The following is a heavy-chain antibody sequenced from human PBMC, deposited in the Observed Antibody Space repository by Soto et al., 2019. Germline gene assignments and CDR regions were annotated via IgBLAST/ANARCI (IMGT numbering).Heavy chain of an antibody. J-gene: IGHJ3*02. CDR1: GFTFSSYS. CDR2: ISSSSSTI. Sequence: GGSLRLSCAASGFTFSSYSMNWVRQAPGKGLEWVSYISSSSSTIYYADSVKGRFTISRDNAKNSLYLQMNSLRAEDTAVYYCARDREGPGIAVAGIWGLDAFDIWGQGTMVTVSS. V-gene: IGHV3-48*01. CDR3: ARDREGPGIAVAGIWGLDAFDI. D-gene: IGHD6-19*01.